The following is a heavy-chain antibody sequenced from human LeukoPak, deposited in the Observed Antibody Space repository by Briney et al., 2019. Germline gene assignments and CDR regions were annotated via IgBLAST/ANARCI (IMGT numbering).Heavy chain of an antibody. CDR1: GFTFSNYA. J-gene: IGHJ4*02. Sequence: GGSLRLSCAASGFTFSNYAMRWVRQAPGKGLEWVSDISAGGDGTYYADSVKGRFTISRDNSKNTLYLQMNSLRAEDTAIYYCAKVAIGSAYYFDYWGQGTLVTVSS. CDR3: AKVAIGSAYYFDY. D-gene: IGHD1-26*01. CDR2: ISAGGDGT. V-gene: IGHV3-23*01.